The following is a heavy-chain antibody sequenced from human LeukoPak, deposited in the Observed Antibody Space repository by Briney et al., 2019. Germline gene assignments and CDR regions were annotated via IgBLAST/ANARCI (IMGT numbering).Heavy chain of an antibody. CDR1: GFTFSSYG. Sequence: PGGSLRLPCAASGFTFSSYGMHWVRQAPGKGLEWVAFIRYDGSNKYYAGSVKGRFTISRDNSKNTLYLQMNSLRAEDTAVYYCAIMTLRGSGWYDGVDYWGQGTLVTVSS. CDR3: AIMTLRGSGWYDGVDY. D-gene: IGHD6-19*01. CDR2: IRYDGSNK. J-gene: IGHJ4*02. V-gene: IGHV3-30*02.